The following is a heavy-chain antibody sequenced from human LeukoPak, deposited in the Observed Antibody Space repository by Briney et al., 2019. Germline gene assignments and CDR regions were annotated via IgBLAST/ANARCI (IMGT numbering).Heavy chain of an antibody. D-gene: IGHD3-10*01. CDR2: INHSGST. J-gene: IGHJ4*02. CDR3: ATLPYYYGSGSLY. V-gene: IGHV4-34*01. Sequence: SETLSLTCAVYGGSFSGYYWSWIRQPPGKGLEWIGEINHSGSTNYNPSLKSRVTISVDTSKNQFSLELSSVTAADTAVYYCATLPYYYGSGSLYWGQGTLVTVSS. CDR1: GGSFSGYY.